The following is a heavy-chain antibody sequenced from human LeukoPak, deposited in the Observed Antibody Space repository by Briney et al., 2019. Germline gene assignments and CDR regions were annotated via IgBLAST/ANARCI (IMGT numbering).Heavy chain of an antibody. J-gene: IGHJ4*02. CDR3: AREDYYDYVWGSLYYFDY. Sequence: GASVKVSCKASGGTFITYAISWVRQAPGQGLEWMGWISAYNGNTNYAQKLQGRVTMTTDTSTSTAYMELRSLRSDDTAVYYCAREDYYDYVWGSLYYFDYWGQGTLVTVSS. CDR1: GGTFITYA. D-gene: IGHD3-16*01. CDR2: ISAYNGNT. V-gene: IGHV1-18*01.